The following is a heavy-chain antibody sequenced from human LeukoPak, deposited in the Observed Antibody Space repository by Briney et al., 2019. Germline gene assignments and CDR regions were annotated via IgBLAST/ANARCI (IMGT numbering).Heavy chain of an antibody. J-gene: IGHJ4*02. D-gene: IGHD3-22*01. CDR2: TWYDGSNK. CDR3: ARDLGWRSGYYSDY. V-gene: IGHV3-33*01. Sequence: GGSLRLSCAASGFTFSSYTMNWVRQALGQGLEWVAVTWYDGSNKYYADSVKGRFTISRDNSKNTLYLQMNSLRAEDTAVYYCARDLGWRSGYYSDYWGQGTLVTVSS. CDR1: GFTFSSYT.